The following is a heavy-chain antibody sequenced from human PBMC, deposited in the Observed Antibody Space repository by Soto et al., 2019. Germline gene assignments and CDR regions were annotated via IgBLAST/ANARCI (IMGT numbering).Heavy chain of an antibody. J-gene: IGHJ4*02. V-gene: IGHV4-59*01. CDR1: GGSISSYY. CDR3: ARATDYYGSGSYFFDY. CDR2: IYYSGST. D-gene: IGHD3-10*01. Sequence: SETLSLTCTVSGGSISSYYWSWIRQPPGKGLEWIGYIYYSGSTNYNPSLKSRVTISVDTSKNQFSLKLSSVTAADTAVYYCARATDYYGSGSYFFDYWGQGTLVT.